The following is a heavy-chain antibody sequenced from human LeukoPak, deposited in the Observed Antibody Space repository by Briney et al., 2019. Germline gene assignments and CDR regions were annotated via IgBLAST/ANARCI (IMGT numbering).Heavy chain of an antibody. V-gene: IGHV4-59*08. CDR1: GGSISSYY. D-gene: IGHD6-13*01. J-gene: IGHJ4*02. Sequence: SETLSLTCTVSGGSISSYYWSWIRQPPGKGLEWIGYIYYSGSTNYNPSLKSRVTISVDTSKNQFSLKLSSVTAADTAVYYCARGMIAAAGPFDYWGQGTLVTVSS. CDR3: ARGMIAAAGPFDY. CDR2: IYYSGST.